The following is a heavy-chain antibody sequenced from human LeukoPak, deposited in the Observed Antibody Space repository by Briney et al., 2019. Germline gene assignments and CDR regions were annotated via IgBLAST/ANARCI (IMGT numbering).Heavy chain of an antibody. V-gene: IGHV3-7*01. D-gene: IGHD6-19*01. CDR2: IKQDGSEK. CDR3: ARFNHERSGWYPAYYYYYYGMDV. CDR1: GFTFSSHW. Sequence: HTGGSLRLSCAASGFTFSSHWMSWVRQAPGKGLEWVSNIKQDGSEKYYVDSVKGRFTISRDNAKTSLYLQMNSLRAEDTAVYYCARFNHERSGWYPAYYYYYYGMDVWAKGPRSPSP. J-gene: IGHJ6*02.